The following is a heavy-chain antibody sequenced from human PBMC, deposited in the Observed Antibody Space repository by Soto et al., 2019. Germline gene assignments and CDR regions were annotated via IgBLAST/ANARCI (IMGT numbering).Heavy chain of an antibody. J-gene: IGHJ5*02. Sequence: GGSLTLSCAASGFTFSSYAMSWVRQAPGKGLEWVSAISGSGGSTYYADSVKGRFTISRDNSKNTLYLQMNSLRAEDTAVYYCAKEIRGYYYDSNNWFDPWGQGTLVTVSS. CDR1: GFTFSSYA. V-gene: IGHV3-23*01. CDR3: AKEIRGYYYDSNNWFDP. D-gene: IGHD3-22*01. CDR2: ISGSGGST.